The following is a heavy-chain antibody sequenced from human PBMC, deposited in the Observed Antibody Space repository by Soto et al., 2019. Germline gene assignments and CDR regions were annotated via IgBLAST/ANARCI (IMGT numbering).Heavy chain of an antibody. Sequence: ASVKVSCKASGYTFTNYGFSWVRQAPGQGLEWMGWISAYNGNTNYAQKLQGRVTMTTDTSTSTAYMELRSLRSDDTDVYYCARDFRASGVVTAIDWFDHWGQGTLVTVSS. CDR3: ARDFRASGVVTAIDWFDH. D-gene: IGHD2-21*02. V-gene: IGHV1-18*04. J-gene: IGHJ5*02. CDR1: GYTFTNYG. CDR2: ISAYNGNT.